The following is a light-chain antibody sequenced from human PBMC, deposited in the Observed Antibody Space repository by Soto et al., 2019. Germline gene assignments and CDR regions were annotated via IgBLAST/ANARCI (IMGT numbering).Light chain of an antibody. J-gene: IGKJ3*01. Sequence: IHFTESPASLSASVGDRVIITCRASQDINNYLAWYQQKPGKAPKLLIHAASTLQSGVPSRFSGSGSGTDFTLTISSLQPEDFATYYCQHLKSYPLAFGPGTKVDI. V-gene: IGKV1-9*01. CDR3: QHLKSYPLA. CDR1: QDINNY. CDR2: AAS.